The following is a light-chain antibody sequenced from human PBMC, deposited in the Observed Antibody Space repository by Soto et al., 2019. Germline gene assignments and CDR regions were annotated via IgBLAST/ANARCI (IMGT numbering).Light chain of an antibody. CDR1: QGISSY. CDR3: QQYNSYSRT. J-gene: IGKJ1*01. Sequence: VIWMTQSPSLLSASTGDRVTISCRMSQGISSYLAWYQQKPGKAPKLLIYKASSLKSGVPSRFSGSGSGTEFTLTISSLQPDDFATYYCQQYNSYSRTFGQGTKVEIK. V-gene: IGKV1D-8*03. CDR2: KAS.